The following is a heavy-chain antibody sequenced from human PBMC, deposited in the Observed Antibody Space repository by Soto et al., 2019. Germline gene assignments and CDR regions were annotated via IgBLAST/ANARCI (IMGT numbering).Heavy chain of an antibody. CDR1: GYTFTGYY. CDR2: INPNSGGT. Sequence: ASVKVSCKASGYTFTGYYMHWVRQAPGQGLEWMGWINPNSGGTNYAQKFQGSVTMTRDTSISTAYMELSRLRSDDTAVYYCARAGDSSSWYIGYWGQGTLVTVSS. D-gene: IGHD6-13*01. V-gene: IGHV1-2*02. J-gene: IGHJ4*02. CDR3: ARAGDSSSWYIGY.